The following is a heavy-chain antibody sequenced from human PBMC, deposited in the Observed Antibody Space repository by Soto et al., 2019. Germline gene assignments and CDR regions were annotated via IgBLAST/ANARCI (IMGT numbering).Heavy chain of an antibody. CDR1: GYTFTSYA. D-gene: IGHD6-19*01. J-gene: IGHJ1*01. Sequence: GASVKVSCKASGYTFTSYAMHWVRQAPGQRLEWMGWINAGNGNTKYSQKFQGRVTITRDTSASTAYMELSSLRSEDTAVYYCARGHSSGWYSVQHWGQGTLVTVSS. V-gene: IGHV1-3*01. CDR2: INAGNGNT. CDR3: ARGHSSGWYSVQH.